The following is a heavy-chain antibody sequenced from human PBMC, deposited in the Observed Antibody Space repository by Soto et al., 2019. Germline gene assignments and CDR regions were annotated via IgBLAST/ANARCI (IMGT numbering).Heavy chain of an antibody. V-gene: IGHV1-69*13. CDR1: GGTFSSYA. J-gene: IGHJ6*02. Sequence: SVKVSCKASGGTFSSYAISWVRQAPGQGLEWMGGIIPIFGTANYAQKFQGRVTITADESTSTAYMELSSLRSEDTAVYYCARDPSKYSSGWSPDYYYGMDVWGQGTTVTVSS. CDR2: IIPIFGTA. D-gene: IGHD6-19*01. CDR3: ARDPSKYSSGWSPDYYYGMDV.